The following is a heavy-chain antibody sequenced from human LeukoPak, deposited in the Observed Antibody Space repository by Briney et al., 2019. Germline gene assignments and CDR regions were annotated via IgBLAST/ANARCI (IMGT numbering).Heavy chain of an antibody. CDR1: GGSISSYY. CDR3: ARESSSGTLAY. J-gene: IGHJ4*02. Sequence: PSETLSLTCTISGGSISSYYWSWIRQPPGKGLEWIGYIYYSGSTNYNPSLKSRVTISVDTSKNQFSLHLSSVTAADTAVYYCARESSSGTLAYWGQGTLVTVSS. CDR2: IYYSGST. V-gene: IGHV4-59*12. D-gene: IGHD3-22*01.